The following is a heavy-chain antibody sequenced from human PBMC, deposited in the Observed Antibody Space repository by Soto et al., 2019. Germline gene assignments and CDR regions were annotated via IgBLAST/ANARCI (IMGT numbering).Heavy chain of an antibody. Sequence: QVHLVESGGGVVQPGTSLRLSCAASGFIFREYAMHWVRQAPGKGLDWVAVISYDGSHEDYADSVKGRFTISRDNSKDTLYLQANSLRNEDTATYYCARDLGAVADLDSWGQGTLVTVSS. CDR2: ISYDGSHE. CDR3: ARDLGAVADLDS. CDR1: GFIFREYA. J-gene: IGHJ4*02. D-gene: IGHD6-19*01. V-gene: IGHV3-30*04.